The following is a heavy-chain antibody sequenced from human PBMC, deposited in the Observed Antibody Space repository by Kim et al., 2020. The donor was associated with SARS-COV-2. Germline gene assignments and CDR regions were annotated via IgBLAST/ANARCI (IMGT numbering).Heavy chain of an antibody. J-gene: IGHJ6*02. CDR3: ARAPLYRGAAVNVHNFIDGMDV. D-gene: IGHD6-13*01. CDR1: GGTFSSYA. V-gene: IGHV1-69*13. Sequence: SVKVSCKASGGTFSSYAISWVRQAPGQGLEWMGGIIPIFGTANYAQKFQGRVTITADESTSTAYMELSSLRSEDTAVYYCARAPLYRGAAVNVHNFIDGMDVWGQGTTVTVSS. CDR2: IIPIFGTA.